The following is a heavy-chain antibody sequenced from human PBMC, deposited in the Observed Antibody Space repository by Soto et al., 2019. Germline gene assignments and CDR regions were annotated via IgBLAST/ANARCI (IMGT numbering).Heavy chain of an antibody. V-gene: IGHV5-51*01. CDR3: AASIFYYGMDV. CDR2: IYPGDSDT. J-gene: IGHJ6*02. Sequence: GASLKISCKGSGYSFTSYWIGWVRQMPGKGPEWMGIIYPGDSDTKYNPSFQGQVTISADKSITTTYLQWSSLKASDTAIYYCAASIFYYGMDVWGQGTTVTVSS. CDR1: GYSFTSYW.